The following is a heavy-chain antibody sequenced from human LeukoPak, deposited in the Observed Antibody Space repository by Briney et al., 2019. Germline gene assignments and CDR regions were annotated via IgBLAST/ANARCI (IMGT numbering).Heavy chain of an antibody. Sequence: PGGSLRLSCAASGFTFSSYSMNWVRQAPGKGLEWVSYISSSSSTIYYADSVKGRFTISRDNAKNSLYLQMNSLRAEDTAVYYCASASYYDFWSGYYTPFDYWGQGTLVTVSS. D-gene: IGHD3-3*01. CDR3: ASASYYDFWSGYYTPFDY. J-gene: IGHJ4*02. CDR2: ISSSSSTI. V-gene: IGHV3-48*01. CDR1: GFTFSSYS.